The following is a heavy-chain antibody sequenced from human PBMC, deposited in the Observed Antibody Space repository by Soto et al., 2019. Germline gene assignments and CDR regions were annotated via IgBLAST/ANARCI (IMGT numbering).Heavy chain of an antibody. D-gene: IGHD4-17*01. J-gene: IGHJ6*02. CDR2: ISSSGSTI. Sequence: QVQLVESGGGLVKPGGSLRLSCAASGFTFSDYYMSWIRQAPGKGLEWVSYISSSGSTIYYADSVKGRFTISRDNAKNSLYLQKNSLRAEDTAVDYGASPTVTPHYGMDVWGQGTTVTVSS. CDR3: ASPTVTPHYGMDV. V-gene: IGHV3-11*01. CDR1: GFTFSDYY.